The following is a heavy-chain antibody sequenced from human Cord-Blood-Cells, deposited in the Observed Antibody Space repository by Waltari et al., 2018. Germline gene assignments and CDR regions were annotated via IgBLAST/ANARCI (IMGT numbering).Heavy chain of an antibody. J-gene: IGHJ6*02. CDR3: ARDWGSSSHYYYYYGMDV. V-gene: IGHV3-30-3*01. CDR2: ISYDGSNK. CDR1: GFTFSSYA. D-gene: IGHD6-6*01. Sequence: QVQLVESGGGVVQPGRSLRLSCAASGFTFSSYAMHWVRQAPGKGLEWVAIISYDGSNKYYADSVKGRFTIARDNSNNTLYLQMNSLRAEDTAVYYCARDWGSSSHYYYYYGMDVWGQGTTVTVSS.